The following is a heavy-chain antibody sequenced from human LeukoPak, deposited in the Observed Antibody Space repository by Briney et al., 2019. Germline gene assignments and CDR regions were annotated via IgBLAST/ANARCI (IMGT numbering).Heavy chain of an antibody. D-gene: IGHD3-22*01. J-gene: IGHJ4*02. CDR2: ISSSGSTI. Sequence: GGSLRLSCAASGFTFSDYYMSWIRQAPGKGLEWVSYISSSGSTIYYADSVKGRFTISRDNAKNSLYLQMNSLRAEDTAVYYCARPAAGGFGYYDSTSYYFDYWGQGTLVTVSS. V-gene: IGHV3-11*01. CDR3: ARPAAGGFGYYDSTSYYFDY. CDR1: GFTFSDYY.